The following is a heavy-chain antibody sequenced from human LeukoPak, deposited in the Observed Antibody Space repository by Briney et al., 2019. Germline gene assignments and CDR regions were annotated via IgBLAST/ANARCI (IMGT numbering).Heavy chain of an antibody. J-gene: IGHJ4*02. CDR3: ASRPAGSTWYGVFDY. Sequence: SETLSLTCTVSGGPIDRHYWSWIRQPPGKGLEWIGYVFYPGSTNYNPSLKSRVTMSLDTSRDQFSLRLTSVTAADTAIYYCASRPAGSTWYGVFDYWSQGTLVTVSS. V-gene: IGHV4-59*11. D-gene: IGHD6-13*01. CDR1: GGPIDRHY. CDR2: VFYPGST.